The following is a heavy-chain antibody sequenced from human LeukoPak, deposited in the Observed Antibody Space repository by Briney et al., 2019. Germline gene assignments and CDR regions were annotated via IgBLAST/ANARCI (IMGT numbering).Heavy chain of an antibody. J-gene: IGHJ4*02. CDR1: GVTFSSSE. Sequence: GGSLRLSCAASGVTFSSSEMSWVRQPPGKGLEWVSYISSSGSTIYYADAVKGRFTISRDNAKNTLYLQMNRLRADDTAVYNCARGWGLGDWGQGNLVTVSS. V-gene: IGHV3-48*03. CDR3: ARGWGLGD. D-gene: IGHD3-16*01. CDR2: ISSSGSTI.